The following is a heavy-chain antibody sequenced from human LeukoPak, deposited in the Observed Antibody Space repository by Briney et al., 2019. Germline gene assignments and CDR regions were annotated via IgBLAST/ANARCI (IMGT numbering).Heavy chain of an antibody. CDR2: ISSSSSSI. D-gene: IGHD6-19*01. V-gene: IGHV3-48*02. CDR1: GFTFSSYS. CDR3: ASGKRENGIAVAGTFLD. J-gene: IGHJ4*02. Sequence: PGGSLRLSCAASGFTFSSYSMNWVRPAPGKGLEWGSYISSSSSSIYYADSVKGRFTISRDNAKNSLYLQMNSLRDEDTAVYYCASGKRENGIAVAGTFLDWGQGTLVTVSS.